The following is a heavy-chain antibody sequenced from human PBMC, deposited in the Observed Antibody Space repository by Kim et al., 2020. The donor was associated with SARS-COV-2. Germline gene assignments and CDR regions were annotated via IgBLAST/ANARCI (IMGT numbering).Heavy chain of an antibody. J-gene: IGHJ4*02. V-gene: IGHV4-34*01. CDR1: GGSFSGYY. D-gene: IGHD2-2*01. CDR3: ARGLGGYCSSTSCSIFDY. CDR2: INHSGST. Sequence: SETLSLTCAVYGGSFSGYYWSWIRQPPGKGLEWIGEINHSGSTNYNPSLKSRVTISVDTSKNQFSLKLSSVTAADTAVYYCARGLGGYCSSTSCSIFDYWGQGTLVTVSS.